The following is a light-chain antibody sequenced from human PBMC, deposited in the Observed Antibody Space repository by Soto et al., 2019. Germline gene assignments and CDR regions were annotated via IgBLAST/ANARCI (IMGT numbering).Light chain of an antibody. J-gene: IGKJ2*01. V-gene: IGKV1-5*03. CDR3: QQYNSYPYT. CDR2: KAS. Sequence: DIQMTQSPSTLSASVGDRVTITCRASQSISSWLAWYQQKPGKAPKLLIYKASSLESGVPSRFSGSGSGTEFTLTISSLQPDDFATYYCQQYNSYPYTFGQGTQRQIK. CDR1: QSISSW.